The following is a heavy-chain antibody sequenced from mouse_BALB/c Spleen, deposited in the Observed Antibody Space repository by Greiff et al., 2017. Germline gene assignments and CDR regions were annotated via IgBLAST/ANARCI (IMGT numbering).Heavy chain of an antibody. V-gene: IGHV1-14*01. D-gene: IGHD2-4*01. CDR3: ARDYDVPAWFAY. CDR2: INPYDDGT. Sequence: EVQLVESGPELVKPGASVTMSCKASGYTFTSYVMHWVQQTPGQGLEWIGYINPYDDGTKYNEKFKGKATLTSDKSSSIAYMELSSLTAEDSAVYYCARDYDVPAWFAYWGQGTLVTVSA. J-gene: IGHJ3*01. CDR1: GYTFTSYV.